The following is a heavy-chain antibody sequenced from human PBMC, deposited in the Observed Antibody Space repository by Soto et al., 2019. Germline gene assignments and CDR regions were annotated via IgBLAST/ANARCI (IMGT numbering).Heavy chain of an antibody. CDR2: INAGNGNT. J-gene: IGHJ6*02. CDR3: ASEAIAAAAVYGMDV. CDR1: GYTFTSYV. D-gene: IGHD6-13*01. V-gene: IGHV1-3*05. Sequence: QVQLVQSGAEEKKPGASVKVSCKASGYTFTSYVMHWVRQAPGQRLEWMGWINAGNGNTKYSQKFQGRVTITRDTSASTAYMELSSLRSEDTAVYYCASEAIAAAAVYGMDVWCQGTTVTVSS.